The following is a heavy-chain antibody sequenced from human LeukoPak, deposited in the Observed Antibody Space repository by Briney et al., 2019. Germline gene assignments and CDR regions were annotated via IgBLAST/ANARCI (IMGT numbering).Heavy chain of an antibody. CDR3: ASCPKGDTTYYDFWSGYLHSNTYYYYYMDV. D-gene: IGHD3-3*01. CDR2: IIPIFGTA. Sequence: GASVKVSCKASGYTFTSYAISWVRQAPGQGLEWMGGIIPIFGTANYAQKFQGRVTITADKSTSTAYMELSSLRSEDTAVYYCASCPKGDTTYYDFWSGYLHSNTYYYYYMDVWGKGTTVTVSS. V-gene: IGHV1-69*06. CDR1: GYTFTSYA. J-gene: IGHJ6*03.